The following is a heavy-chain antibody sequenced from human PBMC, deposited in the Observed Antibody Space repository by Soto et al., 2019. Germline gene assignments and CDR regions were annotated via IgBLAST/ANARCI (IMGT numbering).Heavy chain of an antibody. CDR2: ISGSGGST. CDR1: GFTFSSYA. J-gene: IGHJ4*02. Sequence: PVGSLRLSCAASGFTFSSYAMSWVRQAPGKGMEWVSAISGSGGSTYYADSVKGRFTISRDNSKNTLYLQMNSLRAEDTAVYYCAKAPLVGATTPGVYWGQGTLVTVSS. V-gene: IGHV3-23*01. D-gene: IGHD1-26*01. CDR3: AKAPLVGATTPGVY.